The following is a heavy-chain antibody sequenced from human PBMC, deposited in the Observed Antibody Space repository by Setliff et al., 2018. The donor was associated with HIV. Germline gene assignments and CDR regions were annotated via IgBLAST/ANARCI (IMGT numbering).Heavy chain of an antibody. CDR3: ARLDWFSKNFDF. V-gene: IGHV4-34*01. CDR2: INHSGST. CDR1: GGSFSGYY. Sequence: PSETLSLTCAVYGGSFSGYYWSWIRQPPGKGLEWIGEINHSGSTNYNPSLTSRVIISVDKSNNLFFLNLTSVTAADTAVYFCARLDWFSKNFDFWGQGTLVTVSS. J-gene: IGHJ4*02. D-gene: IGHD3-3*01.